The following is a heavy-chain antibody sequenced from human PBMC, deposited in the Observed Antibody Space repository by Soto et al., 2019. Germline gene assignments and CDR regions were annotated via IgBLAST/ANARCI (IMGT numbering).Heavy chain of an antibody. V-gene: IGHV3-30-3*01. D-gene: IGHD3-22*01. Sequence: GGSLRLSCAASGFTFSSYAMHWVRQAPGKGLEWVAVISYDGSNEYYADSVKGRFTISRDNSKNTLYLQMNSLRAEDTAVYYCARDQLNYYDSSGYYFSGSNWFNPWGQGTLVTVSS. CDR3: ARDQLNYYDSSGYYFSGSNWFNP. CDR1: GFTFSSYA. J-gene: IGHJ5*02. CDR2: ISYDGSNE.